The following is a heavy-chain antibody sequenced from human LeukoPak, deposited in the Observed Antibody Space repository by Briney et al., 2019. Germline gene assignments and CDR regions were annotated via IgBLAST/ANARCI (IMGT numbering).Heavy chain of an antibody. V-gene: IGHV1-2*02. CDR2: INPNSGGT. D-gene: IGHD3-3*01. CDR3: ARDSEYYDFWSGYSGVGGSIDY. Sequence: ASVKVSCKASGYTFTAYYLHWVRQAPGQGLEWMGWINPNSGGTNYAQKFQGRVTMTRDTSISTAYMELSRLRSGDTAVYYCARDSEYYDFWSGYSGVGGSIDYWGQGTLVTVSS. J-gene: IGHJ4*02. CDR1: GYTFTAYY.